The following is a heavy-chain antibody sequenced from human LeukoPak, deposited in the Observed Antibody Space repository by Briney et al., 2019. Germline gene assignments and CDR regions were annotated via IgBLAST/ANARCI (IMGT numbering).Heavy chain of an antibody. Sequence: GESLKISCKGSGYSFTSYRIGWVRQMPGKGLEWMGIIYPGDSDTRYSPSFQGQVTISADKSISTAYLQWSSLKASDTAMYYCASSSSGYYYGFDYWGQGTLVTVSS. J-gene: IGHJ4*02. D-gene: IGHD3-22*01. CDR1: GYSFTSYR. V-gene: IGHV5-51*01. CDR2: IYPGDSDT. CDR3: ASSSSGYYYGFDY.